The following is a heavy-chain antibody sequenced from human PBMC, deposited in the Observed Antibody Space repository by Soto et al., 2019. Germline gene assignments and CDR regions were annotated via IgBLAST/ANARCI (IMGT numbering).Heavy chain of an antibody. CDR1: GFTFSSYA. CDR2: ISYDGSNK. CDR3: ARDVGSGWYDRSTYFDY. D-gene: IGHD6-19*01. V-gene: IGHV3-30-3*01. Sequence: PGGSLRLSCAASGFTFSSYAMHWVRQAPGKGLEWVAVISYDGSNKYYADSVKGRFTISRDNSKNTLYLQMNSLRAEDTAVYYCARDVGSGWYDRSTYFDYWGQGTLVTVSS. J-gene: IGHJ4*02.